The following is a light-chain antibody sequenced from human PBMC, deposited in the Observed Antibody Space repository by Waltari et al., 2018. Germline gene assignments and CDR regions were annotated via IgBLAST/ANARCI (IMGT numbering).Light chain of an antibody. Sequence: QSVLTPPPSASGTPGQRVTIPCSGSSSTTESNSVLWYQQFPGTAPKVLMFKNNQRPAGVSDRVSASKSGASAALAISGRRSDDEADYYCGTWDDSLSRPVFGGGTKLTVL. J-gene: IGLJ3*02. V-gene: IGLV1-47*01. CDR3: GTWDDSLSRPV. CDR2: KNN. CDR1: SSTTESNS.